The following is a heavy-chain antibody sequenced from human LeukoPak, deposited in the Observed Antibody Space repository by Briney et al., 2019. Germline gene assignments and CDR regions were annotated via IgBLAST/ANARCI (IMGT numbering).Heavy chain of an antibody. CDR2: INHSGDT. V-gene: IGHV4-34*01. D-gene: IGHD4-11*01. J-gene: IGHJ4*02. CDR1: GGAFSGYY. Sequence: SETLSLTCAVYGGAFSGYYWSWIRPPPGKGLEWIGEINHSGDTKYNPSLKSRVSMSVDVSKDQFSLKLTSLTAADTAVYYCARGSRNYNNYEGADYWGQGTLVTVSS. CDR3: ARGSRNYNNYEGADY.